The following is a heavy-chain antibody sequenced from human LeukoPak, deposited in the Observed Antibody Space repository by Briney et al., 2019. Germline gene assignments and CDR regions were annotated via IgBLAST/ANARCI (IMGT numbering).Heavy chain of an antibody. CDR1: GYTFTDYY. CDR2: VDPEDGET. V-gene: IGHV1-69-2*01. J-gene: IGHJ4*02. CDR3: ATALLWFGELLQRDY. D-gene: IGHD3-10*01. Sequence: ASVKVSCKVSGYTFTDYYMHWVQQAPGKGLEWMGLVDPEDGETIYAEKFQGRVTMTADTSTDTAYMELSSLRSEDTAVYYCATALLWFGELLQRDYWGQGTLVTVSS.